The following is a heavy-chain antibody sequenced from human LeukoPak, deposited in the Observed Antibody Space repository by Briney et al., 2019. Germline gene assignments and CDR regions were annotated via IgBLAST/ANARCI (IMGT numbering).Heavy chain of an antibody. CDR1: GFTFSSYS. D-gene: IGHD4-23*01. CDR2: ISYDGSNK. CDR3: ARDLGSGGHPRYYFDY. Sequence: GGSLRLSCAASGFTFSSYSMHWVRQAPGKGLEWVAVISYDGSNKYYADSVKGRFTISRDNSKNTLYLQMNSLRAEDTAVYYCARDLGSGGHPRYYFDYRGQGTLVTVSS. V-gene: IGHV3-30*03. J-gene: IGHJ4*02.